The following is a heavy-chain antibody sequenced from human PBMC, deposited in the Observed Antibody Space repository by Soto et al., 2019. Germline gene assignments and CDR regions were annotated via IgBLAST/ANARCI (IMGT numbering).Heavy chain of an antibody. V-gene: IGHV1-8*01. CDR3: ARGSYIVVVPAASAQNWFDP. J-gene: IGHJ5*02. Sequence: GASVKVSFKASGYTFTSYDINWVRQATGQGLEWMGWMNPNSGNTGYAQKFQGRVTMTRNTSISTAYMELSSLRSEDTAVYYCARGSYIVVVPAASAQNWFDPWGQGTLVTVSS. CDR1: GYTFTSYD. D-gene: IGHD2-2*01. CDR2: MNPNSGNT.